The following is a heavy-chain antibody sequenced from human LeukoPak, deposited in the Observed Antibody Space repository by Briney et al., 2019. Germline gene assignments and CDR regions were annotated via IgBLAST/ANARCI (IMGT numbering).Heavy chain of an antibody. V-gene: IGHV6-1*01. D-gene: IGHD4-17*01. CDR2: TYYRSKWYN. CDR3: ARDHDYGDYGTFEDY. Sequence: SQTLSLTCAISGDSVSRNSVAWNWIRQSPSRGLDWLGRTYYRSKWYNDYAVSVQSRITINPDTSRNQFSLHLNSVTPEDTAVYYCARDHDYGDYGTFEDYWGQGTLVTVSS. J-gene: IGHJ4*02. CDR1: GDSVSRNSVA.